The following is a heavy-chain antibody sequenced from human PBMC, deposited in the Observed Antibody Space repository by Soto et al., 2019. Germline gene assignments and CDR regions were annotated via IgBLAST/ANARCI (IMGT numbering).Heavy chain of an antibody. Sequence: EVQLVESGGGLVQPGGSLRLSCAASGFTFSDHAMHWVRQAPGKGLEFVSAISPNGGSTYYANSVKGRFTISRDNSKNTLYLQMGSLRAEDMAVYYCARGPVNRVAATDYWGQGTLVTVS. CDR1: GFTFSDHA. V-gene: IGHV3-64*01. CDR3: ARGPVNRVAATDY. J-gene: IGHJ4*02. D-gene: IGHD5-12*01. CDR2: ISPNGGST.